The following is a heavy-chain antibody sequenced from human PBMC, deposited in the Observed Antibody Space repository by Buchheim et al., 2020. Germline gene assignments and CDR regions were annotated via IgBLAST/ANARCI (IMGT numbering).Heavy chain of an antibody. CDR1: GFTFSDYW. J-gene: IGHJ6*02. CDR3: ARGGTWDSYYFGMDV. D-gene: IGHD2-15*01. Sequence: EVRLVESGGDLVQPGGSLRLSCAASGFTFSDYWMRWARQAPGKGLEWVANTRQDGSENYYVDSVKGRFTISRDNAKKLLYLQMNSLRAEDTAVYYCARGGTWDSYYFGMDVWGQGTT. CDR2: TRQDGSEN. V-gene: IGHV3-7*01.